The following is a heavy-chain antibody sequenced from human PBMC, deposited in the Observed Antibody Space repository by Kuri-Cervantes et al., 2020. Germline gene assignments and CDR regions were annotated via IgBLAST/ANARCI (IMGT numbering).Heavy chain of an antibody. Sequence: AGSLSLACAASGFTASSNYMSWVRQAPGKGLEWVSVIYSGGSTYYADSVKGRFTISRDNSKNTLYLQMNSLRAEDTAVYYCAREAGYSSSWYKHYYYGMDVWGQGTTVTVSS. CDR1: GFTASSNY. CDR2: IYSGGST. D-gene: IGHD6-13*01. J-gene: IGHJ6*02. V-gene: IGHV3-66*01. CDR3: AREAGYSSSWYKHYYYGMDV.